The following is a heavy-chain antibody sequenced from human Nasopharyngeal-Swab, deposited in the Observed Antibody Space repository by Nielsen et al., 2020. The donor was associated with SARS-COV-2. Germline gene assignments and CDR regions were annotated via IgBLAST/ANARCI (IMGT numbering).Heavy chain of an antibody. CDR2: FDPEDGET. J-gene: IGHJ5*02. D-gene: IGHD1-26*01. Sequence: ASVKVSCKVSGYTLTELSMHWVRQAPGKGLEWMGGFDPEDGETIYAQKFQGRVTMTEDTSTDTAYMELSSLRSEDTAVYYCAAVSKVGATSWALGDWFDPWGQGTLVTVSS. CDR1: GYTLTELS. V-gene: IGHV1-24*01. CDR3: AAVSKVGATSWALGDWFDP.